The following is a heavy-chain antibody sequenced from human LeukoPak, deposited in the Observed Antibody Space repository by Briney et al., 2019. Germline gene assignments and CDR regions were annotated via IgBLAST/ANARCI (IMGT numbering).Heavy chain of an antibody. J-gene: IGHJ4*03. V-gene: IGHV4-34*01. CDR3: ARGPAISDTGYFDY. D-gene: IGHD2-21*02. Sequence: SETLSLICAVYGGSLSSYYWSWIRQSPGKGLEWIAEINHRGDTNYNPSVKSRVTISVDTSKNQFSLKVTSLTAADTAVYYCARGPAISDTGYFDYWGQGTLVTVSS. CDR1: GGSLSSYY. CDR2: INHRGDT.